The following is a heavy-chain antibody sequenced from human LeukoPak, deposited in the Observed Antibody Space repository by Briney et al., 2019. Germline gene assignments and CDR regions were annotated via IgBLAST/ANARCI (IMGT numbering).Heavy chain of an antibody. CDR1: GYTFTSYG. V-gene: IGHV1-18*01. D-gene: IGHD2-21*01. CDR3: ARDSSYCGGDCYGDY. CDR2: ISAYNGNT. J-gene: IGHJ4*02. Sequence: ASVKVSCKASGYTFTSYGISWVRQAPGQGLEWMGWISAYNGNTNYAQKLQGRVTMTTDTSTSTAYMELRSLRSDDTAVYYCARDSSYCGGDCYGDYWGQGTLVTVSS.